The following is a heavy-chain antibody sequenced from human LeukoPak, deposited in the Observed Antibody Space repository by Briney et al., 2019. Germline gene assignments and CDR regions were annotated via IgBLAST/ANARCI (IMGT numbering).Heavy chain of an antibody. D-gene: IGHD6-13*01. Sequence: GASVKVSCKASGYTFTGYYMHWVRQAPGQGLEWMGRINPNSGGTNYAQKFQGRVTMTRDTSISTAYMELSGLRSDDTAVYYCARRVGSADGFDYWGQGTLVTVSS. CDR3: ARRVGSADGFDY. CDR1: GYTFTGYY. V-gene: IGHV1-2*06. CDR2: INPNSGGT. J-gene: IGHJ4*02.